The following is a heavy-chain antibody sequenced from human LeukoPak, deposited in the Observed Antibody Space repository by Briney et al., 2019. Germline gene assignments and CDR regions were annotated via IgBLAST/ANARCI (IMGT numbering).Heavy chain of an antibody. CDR2: IYYSGST. CDR3: ASLYRIHLFTY. Sequence: SETLSLTFTVSGGSTSGSGYYGGWLRQPPGKGLEWTGTIYYSGSTYYNPSLKSRVTISVDTSKNQFSLKLSSVTAADTAVYYCASLYRIHLFTYWGQGTLVTVSS. V-gene: IGHV4-39*01. D-gene: IGHD2/OR15-2a*01. CDR1: GGSTSGSGYY. J-gene: IGHJ4*02.